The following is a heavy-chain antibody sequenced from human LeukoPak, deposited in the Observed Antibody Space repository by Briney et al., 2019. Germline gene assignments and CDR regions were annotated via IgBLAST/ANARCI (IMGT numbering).Heavy chain of an antibody. J-gene: IGHJ4*02. CDR3: LWWDY. CDR2: IKSNSDGGTT. V-gene: IGHV3-15*01. Sequence: GGSLRLSCVASEFTFSTAWMSWLRQAPGKGLEWVGRIKSNSDGGTTDYAASVKGRFTISRDDSKNTVYLQMNSLKTEDTAVYYCLWWDYWGQGTLVTVSS. D-gene: IGHD2-21*01. CDR1: EFTFSTAW.